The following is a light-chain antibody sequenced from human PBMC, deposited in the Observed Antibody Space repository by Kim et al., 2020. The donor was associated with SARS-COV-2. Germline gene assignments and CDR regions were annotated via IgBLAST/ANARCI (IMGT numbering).Light chain of an antibody. J-gene: IGKJ4*01. V-gene: IGKV3-11*01. CDR3: QQRSNWPIT. CDR2: EAS. Sequence: PRQRTSLSCGASQSVKTFLSWYQQKPGQPPRLLIYEASNGATGNPARCSGSGSGTDFTLTISSLEPEDFAVYYCQQRSNWPITFGGGTKVEIK. CDR1: QSVKTF.